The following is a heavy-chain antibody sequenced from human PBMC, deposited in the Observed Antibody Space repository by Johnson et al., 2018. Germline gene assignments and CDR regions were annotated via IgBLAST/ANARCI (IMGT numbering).Heavy chain of an antibody. CDR3: ARERSWGIQLYYYYYGMDV. CDR2: IWYDGSNK. J-gene: IGHJ6*02. V-gene: IGHV3-33*01. CDR1: GFTFSSYG. D-gene: IGHD5-18*01. Sequence: QVQLVESGGGVVQPGRSLRLSCAASGFTFSSYGMHWVRQAPGKGLEWVAVIWYDGSNKYYADSVKGRFTISRDNSKNTLYLQMNSPRAEDTAVYYCARERSWGIQLYYYYYGMDVWGQGTTVTVSS.